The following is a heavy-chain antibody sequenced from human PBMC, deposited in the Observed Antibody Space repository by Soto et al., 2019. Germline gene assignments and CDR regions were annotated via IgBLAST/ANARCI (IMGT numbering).Heavy chain of an antibody. CDR1: GYSISSGYW. CDR3: ARGGNYCLDC. Sequence: PSETPSLTCAVSGYSISSGYWWTWVRQPPGKELEWIGEMYHSGTTNYNPSLKSRVTISLDTSKNQMSLELTSVTAADTAVYYCARGGNYCLDCWGQGTLVTVSS. V-gene: IGHV4-4*02. D-gene: IGHD1-26*01. J-gene: IGHJ4*02. CDR2: MYHSGTT.